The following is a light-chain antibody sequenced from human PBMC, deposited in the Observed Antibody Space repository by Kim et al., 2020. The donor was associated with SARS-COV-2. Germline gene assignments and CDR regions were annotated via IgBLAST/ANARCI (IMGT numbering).Light chain of an antibody. CDR1: KLGDKY. J-gene: IGLJ1*01. CDR3: QAWDSSLALYV. Sequence: SYELTQPPSVSVSPGQTASITCSGDKLGDKYACWYQQKPGQSPVLVIYQDSKRPSGIPERFSGSNSGNTATLTISGTQAMDEADYYCQAWDSSLALYVVG. V-gene: IGLV3-1*01. CDR2: QDS.